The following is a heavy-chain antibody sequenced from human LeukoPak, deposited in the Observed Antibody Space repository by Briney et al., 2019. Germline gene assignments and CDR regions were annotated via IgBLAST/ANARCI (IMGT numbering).Heavy chain of an antibody. CDR3: AAGPWELDF. D-gene: IGHD1-26*01. J-gene: IGHJ4*02. CDR1: GYSISSGYY. V-gene: IGHV4-38-2*02. CDR2: IYHSGST. Sequence: PSETLSLTCTVSGYSISSGYYWGWIRQPPGKGLEWIGNIYHSGSTYYNPSLKSRATISVDTSNNQFSLRLTSVTAADTAMYYCAAGPWELDFWGQGTLVTASS.